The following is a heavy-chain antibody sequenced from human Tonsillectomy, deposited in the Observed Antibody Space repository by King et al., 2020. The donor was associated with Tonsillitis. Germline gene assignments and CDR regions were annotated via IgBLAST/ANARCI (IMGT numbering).Heavy chain of an antibody. CDR2: IKPDGSEK. D-gene: IGHD6-19*01. CDR3: ARDQAYTSFDY. Sequence: VQLVESGGGLVQPGGSLKLSCAASEFTFTSSWMTWVRQAPGKGLQWVATIKPDGSEKYYADSVKGRLTVSRDNAKNSLDLQMNSLRSEDTAVYYCARDQAYTSFDYWGQGTLVTVSS. V-gene: IGHV3-7*04. CDR1: EFTFTSSW. J-gene: IGHJ4*02.